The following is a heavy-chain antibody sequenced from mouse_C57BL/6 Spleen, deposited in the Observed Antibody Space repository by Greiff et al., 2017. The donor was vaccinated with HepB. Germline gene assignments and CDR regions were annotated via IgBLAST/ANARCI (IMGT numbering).Heavy chain of an antibody. J-gene: IGHJ4*01. CDR3: AKNEEYFGAMDY. CDR1: GFSLTSYG. Sequence: VQVVESGPGLVQPSQSLSITCTVSGFSLTSYGVHWVRQSPGKGLEWLGVIWRGGSTDYNAAFMSRLSITKDNSKSQVFFKMNSLQADDTAIYYCAKNEEYFGAMDYWGQGTSVTVSS. V-gene: IGHV2-5*01. CDR2: IWRGGST. D-gene: IGHD5-2*01.